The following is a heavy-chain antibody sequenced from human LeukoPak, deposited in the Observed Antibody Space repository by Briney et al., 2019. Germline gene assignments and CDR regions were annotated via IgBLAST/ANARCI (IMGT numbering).Heavy chain of an antibody. Sequence: QTGGSLRLSCAASGFTFSSYSMNWVRQAPGKGLEWVSYISSSSSTIYYADSVKGRFTISRDNAKNSLYLQMNSLRSDDTAVYYCARDQYYDSKGWFDPWGQGTLVTVSS. V-gene: IGHV3-48*04. D-gene: IGHD3-22*01. CDR3: ARDQYYDSKGWFDP. CDR1: GFTFSSYS. CDR2: ISSSSSTI. J-gene: IGHJ5*02.